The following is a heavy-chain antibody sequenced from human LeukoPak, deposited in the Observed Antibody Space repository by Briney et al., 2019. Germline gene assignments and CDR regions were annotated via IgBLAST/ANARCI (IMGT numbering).Heavy chain of an antibody. CDR1: KFNFHNYG. Sequence: GGSLRLSCTTPKFNFHNYGLTWVRQAPGKELEWVSSISGSGAQYAASVRGRFTISRDNSKNTLYLQMNSLRAEDTAVYYCAKDPNGDYIGAFDIWGQGTMVTVSS. D-gene: IGHD4-17*01. J-gene: IGHJ3*02. V-gene: IGHV3-23*01. CDR3: AKDPNGDYIGAFDI. CDR2: ISGSGA.